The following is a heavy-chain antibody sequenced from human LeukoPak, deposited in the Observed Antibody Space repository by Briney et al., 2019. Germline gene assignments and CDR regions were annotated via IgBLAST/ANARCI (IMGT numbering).Heavy chain of an antibody. CDR2: IYYSGST. Sequence: SETLSLTCTVSGGSLSSYYWSWIRQPPGKGLEWIGYIYYSGSTNYNPSLKSRVTISVDTSKNQFSLKLNSVTAADTAVYYCARAFGSSGWYGYWGQGTLVTVSS. V-gene: IGHV4-59*01. CDR3: ARAFGSSGWYGY. CDR1: GGSLSSYY. J-gene: IGHJ4*02. D-gene: IGHD6-19*01.